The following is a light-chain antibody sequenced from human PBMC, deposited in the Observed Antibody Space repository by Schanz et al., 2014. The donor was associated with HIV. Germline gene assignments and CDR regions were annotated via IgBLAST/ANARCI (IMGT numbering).Light chain of an antibody. J-gene: IGKJ5*01. CDR2: DAS. V-gene: IGKV1D-13*01. Sequence: IQMTQSPSAMSASVGDRVTITCRASQGISSALAWYQQKPGKAPKLLIYDASSLESGVPSRFSGSGSGTDFTLTISSLQPEDFATYYCQQFNNYPQVTFGQGTRLEIK. CDR1: QGISSA. CDR3: QQFNNYPQVT.